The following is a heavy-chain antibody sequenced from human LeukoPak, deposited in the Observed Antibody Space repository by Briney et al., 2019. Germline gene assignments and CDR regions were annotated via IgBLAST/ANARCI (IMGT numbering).Heavy chain of an antibody. V-gene: IGHV4-59*08. D-gene: IGHD3-22*01. J-gene: IGHJ4*02. CDR2: IYYSGST. CDR3: ARGYDY. CDR1: GGSISSYY. Sequence: PSETLSLTCTVSGGSISSYYWSWIRQPPGKGLEWIGYIYYSGSTNYNPSLKSRVTISVDTSKNQFSLKLSSVTAADTAVYYRARGYDYWGQGTLVTVSS.